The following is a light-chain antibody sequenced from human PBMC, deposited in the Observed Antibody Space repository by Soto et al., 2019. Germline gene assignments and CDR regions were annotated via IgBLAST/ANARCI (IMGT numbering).Light chain of an antibody. CDR1: QRISNL. CDR2: TAS. V-gene: IGKV1-39*01. J-gene: IGKJ1*01. Sequence: DIQMTQSPSSLTASVGESVTITCRASQRISNLLNWYQQKPGKAPKLLIHTASSLQTGVPSRFTGSGSGTDFSLTINSLQPEDFATYYCQQSYTTLWTFGQGSKVDIK. CDR3: QQSYTTLWT.